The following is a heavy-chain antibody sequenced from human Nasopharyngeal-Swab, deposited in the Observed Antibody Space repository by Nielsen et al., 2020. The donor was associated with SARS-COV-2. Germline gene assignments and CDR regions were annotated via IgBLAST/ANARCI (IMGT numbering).Heavy chain of an antibody. CDR2: INPNSGGT. V-gene: IGHV1-2*06. J-gene: IGHJ4*02. Sequence: ASVKVSCKASGYTFTGYYMHWVRQAPGQGLEWMGRINPNSGGTNYAQKFQGRVTMTRDTSISTAYMELSRLRSDDTAVYYCASGMGGVVVVAAMELDYWGQGTLVTVSS. CDR1: GYTFTGYY. D-gene: IGHD2-15*01. CDR3: ASGMGGVVVVAAMELDY.